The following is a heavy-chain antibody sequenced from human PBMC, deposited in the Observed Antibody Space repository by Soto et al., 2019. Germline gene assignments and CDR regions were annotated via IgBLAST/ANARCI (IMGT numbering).Heavy chain of an antibody. D-gene: IGHD2-8*01. CDR2: ISAYNGNT. V-gene: IGHV1-18*01. CDR1: GYTFTSYG. Sequence: EASVKVSCKASGYTFTSYGISWVRQAPGQGLEWMGWISAYNGNTNYAQKLQGRVTMTTDTSTSTAYMELRSLRSDDTAVYYCARGKCTNGVCYSVYWFDPWGQGTLVTVSS. J-gene: IGHJ5*02. CDR3: ARGKCTNGVCYSVYWFDP.